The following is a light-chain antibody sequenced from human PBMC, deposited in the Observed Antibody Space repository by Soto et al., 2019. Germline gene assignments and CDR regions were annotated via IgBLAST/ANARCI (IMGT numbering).Light chain of an antibody. CDR1: QSVTSNY. J-gene: IGKJ4*01. CDR2: GAS. Sequence: EIVLTQSPGTLSLSPGERATLSCRASQSVTSNYLAWYQQKPGQAPRLLVYGASSRATGIPDRFSGSESGTDFTLTISRLEPEDFAAYYCHQYTSSPTFGGGTKV. V-gene: IGKV3-20*01. CDR3: HQYTSSPT.